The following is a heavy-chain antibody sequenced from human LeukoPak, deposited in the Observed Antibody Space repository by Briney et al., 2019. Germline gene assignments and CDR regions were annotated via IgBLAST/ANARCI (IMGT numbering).Heavy chain of an antibody. D-gene: IGHD1-1*01. CDR3: ARTTYYSYYGMDV. J-gene: IGHJ6*04. CDR2: IDPIDSYT. V-gene: IGHV5-10-1*01. CDR1: GYSFTSYW. Sequence: GESLKISCKGSGYSFTSYWISWVRQMPGKGLEWMGRIDPIDSYTNYSPSFHGHVTISADKSISTAYLQWSSLQASDTAMYYCARTTYYSYYGMDVWGKGTTVTVSS.